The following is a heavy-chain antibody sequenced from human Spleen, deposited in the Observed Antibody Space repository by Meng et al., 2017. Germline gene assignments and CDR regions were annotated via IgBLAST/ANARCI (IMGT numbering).Heavy chain of an antibody. CDR1: GASLSPNY. Sequence: SETLSLTCAVYGASLSPNYWTWIRQPPGKGLEWIGEIHHSGSTKYNPSLKSRLTMSVDTSQNNLSLKLSSVTAADSAVYYCARGPTTMAHDFDYWGQGTLVTVSS. CDR2: IHHSGST. CDR3: ARGPTTMAHDFDY. D-gene: IGHD4-11*01. J-gene: IGHJ4*02. V-gene: IGHV4-34*01.